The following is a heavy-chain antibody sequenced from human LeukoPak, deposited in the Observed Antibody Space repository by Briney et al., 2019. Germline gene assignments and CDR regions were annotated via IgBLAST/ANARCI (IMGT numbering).Heavy chain of an antibody. CDR3: ARNVFGYYFDY. CDR1: GFTFNNYA. CDR2: ISYDGSNK. J-gene: IGHJ4*02. D-gene: IGHD3-16*01. Sequence: GGSLRLSCAASGFTFNNYAMSWVRQAPGKGLEWVAVISYDGSNKYYADSVKGRFTISRDNSKNTLYLQMNSLRAEDTAVYYCARNVFGYYFDYWGQGTLVTVSS. V-gene: IGHV3-30*03.